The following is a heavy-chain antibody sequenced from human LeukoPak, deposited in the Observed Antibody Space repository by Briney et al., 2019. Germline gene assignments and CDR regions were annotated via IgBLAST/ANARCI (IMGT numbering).Heavy chain of an antibody. D-gene: IGHD3-22*01. CDR3: ARDRSYDNRFVDY. CDR1: GDSISSYY. J-gene: IGHJ4*02. CDR2: IYTSGST. Sequence: SETLSLTCTVSGDSISSYYWSWIRQPAGKGLEWIGRIYTSGSTNFNPSLKSRVTMSIDTSKNQFSLNLSSVTAADTAVYYCARDRSYDNRFVDYWGQGTLVTVS. V-gene: IGHV4-4*07.